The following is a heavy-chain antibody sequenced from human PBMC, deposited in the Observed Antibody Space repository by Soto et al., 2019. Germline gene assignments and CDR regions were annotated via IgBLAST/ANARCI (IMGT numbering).Heavy chain of an antibody. CDR3: AKRILGVPGA. D-gene: IGHD2-2*01. J-gene: IGHJ5*02. CDR2: ISGSGGST. V-gene: IGHV3-23*01. Sequence: GSLRLSCAASGFTFSNYAMSWVRQAPGKGLVWVSAISGSGGSTYYADSVKGRFTISRDNSKNTLYLQMNSLRAEDTAVYYCAKRILGVPGAWGQGTLVTVSS. CDR1: GFTFSNYA.